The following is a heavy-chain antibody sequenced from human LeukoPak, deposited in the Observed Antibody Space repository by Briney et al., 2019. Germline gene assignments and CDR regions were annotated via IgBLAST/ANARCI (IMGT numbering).Heavy chain of an antibody. CDR2: MYRTGTS. D-gene: IGHD5-18*01. Sequence: PSETLSLTCSVSGASVTIYYWNWIRQSPGKGLEWIGYMYRTGTSDYNPSLQSRIIISLDTPNNKVSLTLSSVTAADTAVYYCATTRGYSTNDAFDIWGQGTRVTVSS. V-gene: IGHV4-59*02. J-gene: IGHJ3*02. CDR1: GASVTIYY. CDR3: ATTRGYSTNDAFDI.